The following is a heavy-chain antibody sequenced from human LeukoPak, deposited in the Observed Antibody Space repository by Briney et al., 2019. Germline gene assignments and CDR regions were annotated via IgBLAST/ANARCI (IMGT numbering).Heavy chain of an antibody. CDR3: ARRGGSGRAFDY. CDR1: GASISGGTYY. V-gene: IGHV4-39*01. J-gene: IGHJ4*02. CDR2: IYYTGST. D-gene: IGHD1-26*01. Sequence: PSETVSLTCSGSGASISGGTYYWGWIRQPPGKGLEWIGSIYYTGSTYDNPSLKSRVTISVDTSKNQFSLKLSSVTAADTAVYYCARRGGSGRAFDYWGQGTLVTVSS.